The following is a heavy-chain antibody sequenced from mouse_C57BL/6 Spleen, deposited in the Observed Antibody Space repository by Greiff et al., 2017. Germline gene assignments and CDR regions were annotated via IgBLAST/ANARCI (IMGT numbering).Heavy chain of an antibody. D-gene: IGHD2-3*01. CDR2: INPSNGGT. Sequence: QVQLQQPGTELVKPGASVKLSCKASGYTFTSYWMHWVKQRPGQGLEWIGNINPSNGGTNYNEKFKSKATLTVDKSSSKAYMQLSSLTSEDSSVYYCARVDGYSAWFAYWGQGTLVTVSA. CDR3: ARVDGYSAWFAY. CDR1: GYTFTSYW. J-gene: IGHJ3*01. V-gene: IGHV1-53*01.